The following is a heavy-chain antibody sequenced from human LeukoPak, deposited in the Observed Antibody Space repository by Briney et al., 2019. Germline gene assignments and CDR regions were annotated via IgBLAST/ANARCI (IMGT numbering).Heavy chain of an antibody. Sequence: PGESLRLSCVVSGFTLGSYWMHWVRQAPGKGLVWVSRINSDGSSTDYADSVKGRFTISRDNANNTLYLQMNSLRAEDAGVYYCARGLTPLGYCSSTSCLLNYWGQGTLVTVSS. J-gene: IGHJ4*02. CDR1: GFTLGSYW. V-gene: IGHV3-74*01. CDR2: INSDGSST. D-gene: IGHD2-2*01. CDR3: ARGLTPLGYCSSTSCLLNY.